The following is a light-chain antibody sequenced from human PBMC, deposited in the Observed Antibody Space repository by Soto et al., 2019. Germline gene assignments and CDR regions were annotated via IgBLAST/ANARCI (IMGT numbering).Light chain of an antibody. CDR3: SSYTGSSSLDVE. J-gene: IGLJ2*01. Sequence: QSALTQPPSASGSPGQSVTISCTGTTSDVGGYNYVSWYQQHPGKAPKLLVYDVDKRPSGVPDRFSASKSGNTASLTISGLQAEDEADYYCSSYTGSSSLDVEFGGGTKLTVL. V-gene: IGLV2-8*01. CDR1: TSDVGGYNY. CDR2: DVD.